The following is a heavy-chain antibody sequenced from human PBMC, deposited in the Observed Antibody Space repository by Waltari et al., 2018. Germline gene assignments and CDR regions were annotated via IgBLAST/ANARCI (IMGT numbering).Heavy chain of an antibody. CDR1: GGSISRYY. CDR3: ARGGGYGAAFDY. J-gene: IGHJ4*02. D-gene: IGHD4-17*01. CDR2: IYYSGST. V-gene: IGHV4-59*01. Sequence: QVQLQESGPGLVKPSETLSLTCTVSGGSISRYYWSWLRQPPGKGLEWIGYIYYSGSTNYNPSLKSRVTISVDTSKNQFSLKLSSVTAADTAVYYCARGGGYGAAFDYWGQGTLVTVSS.